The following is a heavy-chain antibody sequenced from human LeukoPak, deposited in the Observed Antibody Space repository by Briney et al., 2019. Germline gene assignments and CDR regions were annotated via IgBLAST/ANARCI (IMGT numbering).Heavy chain of an antibody. CDR1: GFTFSSYG. CDR2: IRYDGSNK. D-gene: IGHD3-3*01. V-gene: IGHV3-30*02. J-gene: IGHJ4*02. CDR3: AKDGSIFGVVRAEFDY. Sequence: GGSLRLSCAASGFTFSSYGMHWVRQAPGKALEWVAFIRYDGSNKYYADSVKGRFTISRDNSKNTLYLQKNSLRAEDTAVYYCAKDGSIFGVVRAEFDYWGQGTLVTVSS.